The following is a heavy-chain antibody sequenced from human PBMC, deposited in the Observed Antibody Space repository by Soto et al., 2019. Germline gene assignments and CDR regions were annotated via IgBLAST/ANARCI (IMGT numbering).Heavy chain of an antibody. D-gene: IGHD2-2*02. J-gene: IGHJ4*02. CDR1: GFTFSNFG. CDR2: ISYDGNIK. Sequence: QVQLVESGGGVVQPGRSLRLSCAASGFTFSNFGMQWVRQAPGKGLEWVASISYDGNIKYSADSVKGRFTISRDNSKNTLHLLTNSLISEHTSRYYCARFWGPLTAAVHDYWGQGTLVTVSS. V-gene: IGHV3-30*03. CDR3: ARFWGPLTAAVHDY.